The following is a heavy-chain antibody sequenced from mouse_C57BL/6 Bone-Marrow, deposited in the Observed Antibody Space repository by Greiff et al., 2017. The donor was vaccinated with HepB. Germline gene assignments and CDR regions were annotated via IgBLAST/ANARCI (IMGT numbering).Heavy chain of an antibody. CDR3: ARREIYGSSPWYFDV. V-gene: IGHV8-12*01. Sequence: QVQLKESGPGILQSSQTLSLTCSFSGFSLSTSGMGVSWIRQPSGKGLEWLAHIYWDDDKRYNPSLKSRLTISKDTSRNQVFLKITSVDTADTATYYCARREIYGSSPWYFDVWGTGTTVTVSS. J-gene: IGHJ1*03. D-gene: IGHD1-1*01. CDR1: GFSLSTSGMG. CDR2: IYWDDDK.